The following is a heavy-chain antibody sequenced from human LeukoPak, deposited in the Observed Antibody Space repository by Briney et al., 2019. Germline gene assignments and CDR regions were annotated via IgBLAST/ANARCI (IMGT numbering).Heavy chain of an antibody. J-gene: IGHJ4*02. CDR1: GFIFSNYA. V-gene: IGHV3-23*01. CDR3: VKDRRPDGVYDLDY. D-gene: IGHD5/OR15-5a*01. CDR2: FIYSGGGT. Sequence: GASLRLSCAASGFIFSNYAMNWVRQAPGKGLEWVSFIYSGGGTKYADSVRGRFTISRDNSRNTLYLQMSSLRSEDTAVYYCVKDRRPDGVYDLDYWGQGTLVTVSS.